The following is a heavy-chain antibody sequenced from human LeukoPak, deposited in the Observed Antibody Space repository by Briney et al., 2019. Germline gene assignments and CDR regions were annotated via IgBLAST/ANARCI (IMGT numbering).Heavy chain of an antibody. J-gene: IGHJ4*02. D-gene: IGHD6-13*01. CDR1: GFTFSNAW. CDR3: TTGEAAAGTVDY. Sequence: KPGGSLRLSCAASGFTFSNAWMSWVRQAPGKGLEWVGRIKSKTDGGTTDYAAPVKGRFTISRDDSKSTLYLQMNSLKTEDTAVYYCTTGEAAAGTVDYWGQGTLVTVSS. CDR2: IKSKTDGGTT. V-gene: IGHV3-15*01.